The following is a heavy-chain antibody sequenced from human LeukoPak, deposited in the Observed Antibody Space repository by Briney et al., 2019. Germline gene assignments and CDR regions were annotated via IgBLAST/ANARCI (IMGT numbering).Heavy chain of an antibody. D-gene: IGHD1-26*01. Sequence: PGGSLRLSCSASGFTFSSYAMHWVRQAPGKGLEYVSGISSNGGSTYYADSVKGGFTISRDNSKNTLYLQMSSLRAEDTAVYYCVKPKGIVGATTSFDYWGQGTLVTVSS. V-gene: IGHV3-64D*06. J-gene: IGHJ4*02. CDR3: VKPKGIVGATTSFDY. CDR2: ISSNGGST. CDR1: GFTFSSYA.